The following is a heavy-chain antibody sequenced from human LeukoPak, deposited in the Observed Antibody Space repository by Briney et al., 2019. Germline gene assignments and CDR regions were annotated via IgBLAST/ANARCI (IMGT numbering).Heavy chain of an antibody. CDR1: GFTFSSYD. CDR3: EGHSGFHPL. J-gene: IGHJ4*02. Sequence: GGSLRLSCAASGFTFSSYDMSWVREAPGKGLEWVSAISGSGGSTYYADSVKGRFTISRDNSKNTLYLQMNGLRAEGTAVYYCEGHSGFHPLWGQGTLVTVSS. V-gene: IGHV3-23*01. D-gene: IGHD6-19*01. CDR2: ISGSGGST.